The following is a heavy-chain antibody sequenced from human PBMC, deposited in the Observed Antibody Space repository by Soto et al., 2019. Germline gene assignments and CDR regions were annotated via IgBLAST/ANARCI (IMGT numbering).Heavy chain of an antibody. V-gene: IGHV1-18*01. CDR3: ARGTPFLEWLLGPDY. CDR2: ISAYNGNT. CDR1: GYTFTSYG. Sequence: QVQLVQSGAEVKKPGASVKVSCKASGYTFTSYGISWVRQAPGQGLEGMGWISAYNGNTNYAQKLQGRVTMTTDTSTSIAYMELRSLRSDDTAVYYCARGTPFLEWLLGPDYWGQGTLVPVSS. D-gene: IGHD3-3*02. J-gene: IGHJ4*02.